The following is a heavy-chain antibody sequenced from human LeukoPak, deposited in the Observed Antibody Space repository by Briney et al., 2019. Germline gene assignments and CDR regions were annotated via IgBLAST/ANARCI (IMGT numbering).Heavy chain of an antibody. Sequence: SETLSLTCTVSGGSISSYFWSWIRQPPGKGLEWIGYIYYSGSTNYNPSLKSRVAISVDTSKNQFSLKLSSVTAADTAVYYCAREGYYDSSGFSDAFDIWGQGTMVTVSS. D-gene: IGHD3-22*01. CDR1: GGSISSYF. CDR3: AREGYYDSSGFSDAFDI. CDR2: IYYSGST. J-gene: IGHJ3*02. V-gene: IGHV4-59*01.